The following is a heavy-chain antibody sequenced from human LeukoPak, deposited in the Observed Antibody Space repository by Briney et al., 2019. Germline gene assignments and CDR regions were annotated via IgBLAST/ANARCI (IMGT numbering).Heavy chain of an antibody. J-gene: IGHJ4*02. Sequence: GGSLRLSCAASGFTFSSYTMSWVRQAPGKGLEWVSTITTSDGNTYYADSVKGRFTISRDNSKNTLYLQMNSLRAEDTAVYYCAKEAYDSSGYHYDYWGQGTLVTVSS. CDR3: AKEAYDSSGYHYDY. CDR1: GFTFSSYT. CDR2: ITTSDGNT. V-gene: IGHV3-23*01. D-gene: IGHD3-22*01.